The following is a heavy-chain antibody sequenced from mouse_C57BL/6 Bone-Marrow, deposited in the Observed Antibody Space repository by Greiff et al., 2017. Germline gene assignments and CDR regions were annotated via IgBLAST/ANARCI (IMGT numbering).Heavy chain of an antibody. J-gene: IGHJ4*01. D-gene: IGHD2-3*01. CDR3: AREGYFAYYAMDY. CDR2: IFPGSGST. Sequence: VKLQQSGPELVKPGASVKISCKASGYTFTDYYINWVKQRPGQGLEWIGWIFPGSGSTYSNEKFKGKATLTVDKSSSTAYMLLSSLTSEDSAVYFCAREGYFAYYAMDYWGQGTSVTVSS. CDR1: GYTFTDYY. V-gene: IGHV1-75*01.